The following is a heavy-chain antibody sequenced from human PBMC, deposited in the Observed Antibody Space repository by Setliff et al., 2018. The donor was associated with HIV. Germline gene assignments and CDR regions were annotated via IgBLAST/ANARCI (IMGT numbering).Heavy chain of an antibody. V-gene: IGHV4-4*07. Sequence: PSETLSLTCTVSGGSISSYYWSWIRQPAGKGLEWIGRIYTSGSTNYNPSLKSRVTMSVDTSKNQLSLKLTSVTAADTAVYFCAGDYAGSGRPFDYWGQGTLVTVS. CDR2: IYTSGST. CDR3: AGDYAGSGRPFDY. CDR1: GGSISSYY. D-gene: IGHD6-19*01. J-gene: IGHJ4*02.